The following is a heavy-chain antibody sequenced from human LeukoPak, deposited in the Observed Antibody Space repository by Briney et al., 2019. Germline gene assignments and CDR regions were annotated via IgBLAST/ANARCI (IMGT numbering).Heavy chain of an antibody. J-gene: IGHJ3*02. CDR2: IYPGDSDT. D-gene: IGHD3-16*02. Sequence: GESLKISCKGSGYSFTSYWIGWVRQMPGKGLEWMGIIYPGDSDTRYSPSFQGQVTISADKSISTAYLQWSSLKASDTAMCYCARLPRDTYYDYVWGSYRQNAFDTWGQGTMVTVSS. CDR1: GYSFTSYW. V-gene: IGHV5-51*01. CDR3: ARLPRDTYYDYVWGSYRQNAFDT.